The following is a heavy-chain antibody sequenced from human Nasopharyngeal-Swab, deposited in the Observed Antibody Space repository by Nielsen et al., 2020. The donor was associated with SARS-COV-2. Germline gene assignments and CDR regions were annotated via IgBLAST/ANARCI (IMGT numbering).Heavy chain of an antibody. CDR1: GFTFSSYA. Sequence: GGSLRLSCAASGFTFSSYAMSWVRQAPGTGLEWVSAISGSGGSTYYADSVKGRFTISRDNSKNTLDLQMNSLRAEDTAMYYCAKDRDSGDDSGEYYHYYGMDVWGQGTSVTVSP. J-gene: IGHJ6*01. CDR3: AKDRDSGDDSGEYYHYYGMDV. CDR2: ISGSGGST. V-gene: IGHV3-23*01. D-gene: IGHD5-12*01.